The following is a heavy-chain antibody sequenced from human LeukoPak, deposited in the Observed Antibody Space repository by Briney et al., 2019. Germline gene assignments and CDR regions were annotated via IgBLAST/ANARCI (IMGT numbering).Heavy chain of an antibody. Sequence: GGSLRLSCAASGFTFSSSWMHWVRQAPGKGLVWVSVINGDGSSTAYADSVKGRFTISRDNAKNTLYLQMNSLRAEDTAVYYCARTTVTICFDPWGQETLVTVSS. CDR3: ARTTVTICFDP. V-gene: IGHV3-74*01. CDR1: GFTFSSSW. J-gene: IGHJ5*02. CDR2: INGDGSST. D-gene: IGHD4-17*01.